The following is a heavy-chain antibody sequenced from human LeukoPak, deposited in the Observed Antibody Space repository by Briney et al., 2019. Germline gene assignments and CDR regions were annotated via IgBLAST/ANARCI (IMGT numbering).Heavy chain of an antibody. V-gene: IGHV3-30*02. Sequence: GGSLRLSCSASGFTFSSYGMHWVRQAPGKGLEWVAFIRYDGSNKYYADSVKGRFTISRDNSKNTLYLQMNSLRAEDTAVYYCAEDSSSPFDYWGQGTLVTVSS. CDR3: AEDSSSPFDY. CDR2: IRYDGSNK. J-gene: IGHJ4*02. CDR1: GFTFSSYG.